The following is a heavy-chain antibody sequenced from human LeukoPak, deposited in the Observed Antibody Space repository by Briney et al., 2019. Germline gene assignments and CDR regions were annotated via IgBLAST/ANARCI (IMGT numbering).Heavy chain of an antibody. CDR2: IYYSGST. V-gene: IGHV4-59*01. Sequence: PSETLSLTCTVSGGSISGYYWSWIRQPPGKGLEWIGYIYYSGSTNYNPSLKSRVTISVDTPKNQFSLKLSSVTAADTAVYYCAGGGNRFNFDYWGQGTLVTVSS. D-gene: IGHD1-14*01. CDR1: GGSISGYY. J-gene: IGHJ4*02. CDR3: AGGGNRFNFDY.